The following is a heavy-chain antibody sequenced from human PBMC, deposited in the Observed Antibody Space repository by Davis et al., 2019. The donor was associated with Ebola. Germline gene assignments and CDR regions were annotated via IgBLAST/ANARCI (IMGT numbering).Heavy chain of an antibody. J-gene: IGHJ6*02. CDR3: TDYYYYGMDV. CDR2: IKQDGSVK. Sequence: GESLKISCAASGFTFSTYWMMWVRQAPGKGLEWVAAIKQDGSVKHYVDSVRGRFTISRDNAKNSLYLQMNSLRAEDTAVYYCTDYYYYGMDVWGQGTTVTVSS. CDR1: GFTFSTYW. V-gene: IGHV3-7*01.